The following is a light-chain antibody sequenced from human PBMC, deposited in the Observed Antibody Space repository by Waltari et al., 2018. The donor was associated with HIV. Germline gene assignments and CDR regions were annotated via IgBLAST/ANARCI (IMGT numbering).Light chain of an antibody. CDR1: TSHISGNTY. Sequence: QSALNNPTTVSGSPVQSTTISCTSTTSHISGNTYVSWYQQHPGQATNLMIYEVSYRPSGISNRFSGSKSGNTASLTISGRQADDESDYFCSSYTGSSTLVVFGGGTKLIVL. CDR2: EVS. CDR3: SSYTGSSTLVV. V-gene: IGLV2-14*01. J-gene: IGLJ2*01.